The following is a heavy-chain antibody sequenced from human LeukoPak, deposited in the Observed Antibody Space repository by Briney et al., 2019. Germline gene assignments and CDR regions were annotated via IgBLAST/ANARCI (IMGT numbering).Heavy chain of an antibody. Sequence: SETLSLTCNVSGGSMKNYYWTWIRQSAGKGLEWIGRMYGSGTTTNQNPSLEGRVTMSVDTSKNQFSLDLSSVTAADTAVYYCASIVGATGENYFDYWGQGTLVTVSS. V-gene: IGHV4-4*07. D-gene: IGHD1-26*01. CDR3: ASIVGATGENYFDY. CDR2: MYGSGTTT. CDR1: GGSMKNYY. J-gene: IGHJ4*02.